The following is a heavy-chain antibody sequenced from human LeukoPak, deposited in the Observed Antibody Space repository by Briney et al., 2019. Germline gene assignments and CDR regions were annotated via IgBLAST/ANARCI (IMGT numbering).Heavy chain of an antibody. CDR3: ARDGRCGGDCYAS. CDR1: GFSFSSYT. V-gene: IGHV3-21*01. D-gene: IGHD2-21*02. J-gene: IGHJ4*02. CDR2: ISSSSSYV. Sequence: GGSLRLSCAASGFSFSSYTMNWVRQAPGKGLEWVSIISSSSSYVYYADSVKGRFTISRDNAKNALYLQMNSLRVEDTAVYYCARDGRCGGDCYASWGQGTLVTVSS.